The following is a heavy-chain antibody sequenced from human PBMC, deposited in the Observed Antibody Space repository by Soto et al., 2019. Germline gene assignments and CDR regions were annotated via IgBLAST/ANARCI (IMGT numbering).Heavy chain of an antibody. J-gene: IGHJ6*02. V-gene: IGHV1-69*13. CDR2: IIPIFGTA. Sequence: SVKVSCKASGGTFSSYAISWVRQAPGQGLEWMGGIIPIFGTANYAQKFQGRVTITADESTSTAYMELSSLRSEDTAVYYCAGGTGTLLLYYYGMDGWGQGTTVTVSS. CDR1: GGTFSSYA. CDR3: AGGTGTLLLYYYGMDG. D-gene: IGHD1-1*01.